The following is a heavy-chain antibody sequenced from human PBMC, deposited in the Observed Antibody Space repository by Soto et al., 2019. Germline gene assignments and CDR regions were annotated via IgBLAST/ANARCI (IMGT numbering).Heavy chain of an antibody. J-gene: IGHJ6*02. D-gene: IGHD1-26*01. CDR1: GFTFSSYW. V-gene: IGHV3-7*01. CDR2: IKQDGSEK. Sequence: EVQLVESGGGLVQPGGSLRLSCAASGFTFSSYWMSWVRQAPGKGLEWVANIKQDGSEKYYVDSVKGRFTISRDNAKNSLYLQMNSLRAEDTAVYYCARGVVGATGGYYGMDVWGQGTTVTVSS. CDR3: ARGVVGATGGYYGMDV.